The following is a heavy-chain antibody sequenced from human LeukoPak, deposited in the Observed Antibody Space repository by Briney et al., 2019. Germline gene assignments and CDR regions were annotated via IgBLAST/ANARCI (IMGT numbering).Heavy chain of an antibody. CDR2: ISGSSSYI. V-gene: IGHV3-21*01. D-gene: IGHD6-13*01. CDR1: GFTFSSYS. Sequence: GGSLRLSCAASGFTFSSYSMNWVRQAPGKGLEWLSSISGSSSYIYYADSVKGRFTISRDDARNSLYLQMKSLRAEDTAVYYCARTPSIVGYTSRELGHWYFDLWGRGTPVTVSS. CDR3: ARTPSIVGYTSRELGHWYFDL. J-gene: IGHJ2*01.